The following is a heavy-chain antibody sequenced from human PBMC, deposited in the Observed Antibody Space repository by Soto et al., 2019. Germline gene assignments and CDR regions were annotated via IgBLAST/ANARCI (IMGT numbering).Heavy chain of an antibody. CDR2: IKQDGSEK. CDR1: GFTFSSYW. D-gene: IGHD6-19*01. V-gene: IGHV3-7*03. J-gene: IGHJ4*02. Sequence: WGSLRLSCAASGFTFSSYWMSWVRQAPGKGLEWVANIKQDGSEKYYLDSVKGRFTISRDNAKNSLYLQMNSLRAEDTAVYYCAREIPRIAVAGSQVDYWGQGTLVTVSS. CDR3: AREIPRIAVAGSQVDY.